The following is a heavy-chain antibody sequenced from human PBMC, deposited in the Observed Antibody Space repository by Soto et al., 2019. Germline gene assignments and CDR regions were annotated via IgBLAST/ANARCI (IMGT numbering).Heavy chain of an antibody. V-gene: IGHV3-74*01. J-gene: IGHJ6*03. CDR3: ARVAVGYYYMDV. Sequence: DVQLVESGGGLVQPGGSLRLSCAASGFTFSSYWMHWVRQAPGKRLVWVSRINSDGTRTNYADSVKGRFTISRDNAENTLYLQMNSLTAEDTAVYYCARVAVGYYYMDVWGKGTTVTVSS. CDR2: INSDGTRT. CDR1: GFTFSSYW.